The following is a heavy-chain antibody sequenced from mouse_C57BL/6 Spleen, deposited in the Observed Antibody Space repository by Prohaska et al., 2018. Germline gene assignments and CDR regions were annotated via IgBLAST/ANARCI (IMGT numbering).Heavy chain of an antibody. V-gene: IGHV1-69*01. CDR1: GYTFTSYW. CDR2: SDPSDSYT. Sequence: QVQLQQPGAELVMPGASVKLSCKASGYTFTSYWMHWVKQRAGKGLEWIGESDPSDSYTNYKQKFKGKATCTVDKSSSTAYMQLSSLTSEDSAVYYCARATFYFDYWGQGTTLTVSS. J-gene: IGHJ2*01. D-gene: IGHD1-2*01. CDR3: ARATFYFDY.